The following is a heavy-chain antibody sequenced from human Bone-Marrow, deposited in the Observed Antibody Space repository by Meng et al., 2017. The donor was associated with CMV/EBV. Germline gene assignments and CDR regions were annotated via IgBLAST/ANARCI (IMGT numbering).Heavy chain of an antibody. CDR3: ARGGVWSGTLHMDV. J-gene: IGHJ6*02. CDR1: GFTFSSYS. Sequence: GESLKISCAASGFTFSSYSMTWVRQAPGKGLEWVSFIGSSSSYIYSADSVKGRFTISRDNAKNSLYLQMNSLRAEDTAVYYCARGGVWSGTLHMDVWGQGTTVTVSS. D-gene: IGHD3-3*01. V-gene: IGHV3-21*01. CDR2: IGSSSSYI.